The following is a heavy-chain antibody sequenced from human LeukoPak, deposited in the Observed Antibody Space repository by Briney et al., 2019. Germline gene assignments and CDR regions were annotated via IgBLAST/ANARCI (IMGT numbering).Heavy chain of an antibody. CDR2: IWNDGSNK. Sequence: QPGRSLRLSCAASGFTFSIYGMHWVRQAPGKGLEWVAVIWNDGSNKYYADSVKGRFTISRDNSKNTLYLQMNSLRTEDMAVYYCARAVGPLDYWGQGTLVTVSS. CDR3: ARAVGPLDY. V-gene: IGHV3-33*01. J-gene: IGHJ4*02. D-gene: IGHD2-15*01. CDR1: GFTFSIYG.